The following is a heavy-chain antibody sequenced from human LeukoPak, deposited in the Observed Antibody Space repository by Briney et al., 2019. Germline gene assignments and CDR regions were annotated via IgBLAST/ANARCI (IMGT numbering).Heavy chain of an antibody. Sequence: GGSLRLSCAASGFSFSSYWMKWVRQAPGKGLEWVANIKQDATEIYYADSVKGRLTISRDNARKSLFLQMNILRVEDTALYYCARLNWDDGEVSGFDQWGQGILVTVSS. V-gene: IGHV3-7*01. CDR3: ARLNWDDGEVSGFDQ. CDR2: IKQDATEI. J-gene: IGHJ5*02. D-gene: IGHD1-26*01. CDR1: GFSFSSYW.